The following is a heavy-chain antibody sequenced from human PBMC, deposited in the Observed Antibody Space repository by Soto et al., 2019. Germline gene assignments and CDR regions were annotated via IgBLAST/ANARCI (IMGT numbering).Heavy chain of an antibody. CDR1: GYTFTSYG. Sequence: GASVKVSCKASGYTFTSYGISWVRQAPGQGLEWMGWISAYNGNTNYAQKIQGRVTMTTDTSTSTAYMELRSLRSDDTAVYYCARDLALRYYDSSGYYTDWFDPWGQGTLVTVSS. V-gene: IGHV1-18*01. CDR3: ARDLALRYYDSSGYYTDWFDP. J-gene: IGHJ5*02. D-gene: IGHD3-22*01. CDR2: ISAYNGNT.